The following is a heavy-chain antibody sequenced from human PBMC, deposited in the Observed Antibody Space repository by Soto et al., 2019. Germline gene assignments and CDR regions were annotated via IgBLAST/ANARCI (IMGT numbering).Heavy chain of an antibody. V-gene: IGHV3-15*01. D-gene: IGHD2-21*01. J-gene: IGHJ4*02. CDR1: ESTLSNVW. Sequence: GGSLRLSCAPSESTLSNVWMSWVRQAPGKGLEWVGRVKREIDGGTTDYAAPVKVRFSISRDDSKNTIYLQMNSLRTEDTAVYYCTTDPIRDYWGLGTLVTVSS. CDR2: VKREIDGGTT. CDR3: TTDPIRDY.